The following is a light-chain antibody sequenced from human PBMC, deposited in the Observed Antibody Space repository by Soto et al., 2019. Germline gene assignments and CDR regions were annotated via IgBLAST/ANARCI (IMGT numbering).Light chain of an antibody. Sequence: EIVLTQSPATLSLSPGERATLSCRASQSVSSYLAWYQQKPGQAPRLLIYGASSRATGIPDRFSGSGSGTDFTLTISRLEPEDFAVYYCQQNGSFPWTFGQGTKVDI. CDR2: GAS. J-gene: IGKJ1*01. V-gene: IGKV3-20*01. CDR3: QQNGSFPWT. CDR1: QSVSSY.